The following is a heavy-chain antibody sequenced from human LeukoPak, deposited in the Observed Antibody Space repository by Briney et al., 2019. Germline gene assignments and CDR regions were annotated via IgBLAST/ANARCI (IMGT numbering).Heavy chain of an antibody. Sequence: SQTLSPTCAISGDSVSRNSAAWNWIRQSPSRGLEGLGRTYYTYTRYNEYAVSVKSRITINPDTYKNQFSLQLNSVTPEDTAVYYCARVIWLLWFGEGYYYYMDVWCKGTTVTISS. CDR1: GDSVSRNSAA. D-gene: IGHD3-10*01. V-gene: IGHV6-1*01. J-gene: IGHJ6*03. CDR3: ARVIWLLWFGEGYYYYMDV. CDR2: TYYTYTRYN.